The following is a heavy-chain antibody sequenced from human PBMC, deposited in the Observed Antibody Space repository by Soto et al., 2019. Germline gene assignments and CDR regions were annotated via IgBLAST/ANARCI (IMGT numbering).Heavy chain of an antibody. J-gene: IGHJ4*02. CDR3: ARDPDSSCYYYFDY. D-gene: IGHD3-22*01. Sequence: EVQLVESGGGLVQPGGSLRLSCAASGSTFSSYAMHWVRQAPGKGLEYVSAISSYGGSTYYANSVKGRFTISRDNSKNTLYLQMVSLRAEDMAVYYCARDPDSSCYYYFDYWGQGTLVTVSS. V-gene: IGHV3-64*01. CDR2: ISSYGGST. CDR1: GSTFSSYA.